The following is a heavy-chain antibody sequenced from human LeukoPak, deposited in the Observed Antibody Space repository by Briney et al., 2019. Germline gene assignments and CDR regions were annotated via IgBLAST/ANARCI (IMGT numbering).Heavy chain of an antibody. V-gene: IGHV3-23*01. Sequence: GGTLRLSCAASGFTFSSYGMTWVRQAPGKGLEWVSGISGSDYTTYYADSVKGRFTISRDNSKNTLYLEMNSLRAEDTAVYYCAKDIGSYYDYWGQGILVTVSS. CDR1: GFTFSSYG. D-gene: IGHD3-10*01. CDR2: ISGSDYTT. CDR3: AKDIGSYYDY. J-gene: IGHJ4*02.